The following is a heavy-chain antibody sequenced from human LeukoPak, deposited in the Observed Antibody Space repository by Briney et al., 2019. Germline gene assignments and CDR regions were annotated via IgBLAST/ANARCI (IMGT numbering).Heavy chain of an antibody. J-gene: IGHJ4*02. V-gene: IGHV3-30*04. CDR1: GISFETYT. D-gene: IGHD2-21*01. CDR2: LRFDETEG. CDR3: ATEKGSCDFDY. Sequence: PGTSLTLSCAAAGISFETYTLHLVRQAPGKGLEWVATLRFDETEGFYADSVKGRFTISRDNSKNTLYLQMNSLRPEDTARYYCATEKGSCDFDYWGQGTLVSVSS.